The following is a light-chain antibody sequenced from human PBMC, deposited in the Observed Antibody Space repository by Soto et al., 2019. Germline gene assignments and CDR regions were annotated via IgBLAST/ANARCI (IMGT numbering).Light chain of an antibody. CDR3: MQGTHWPIT. CDR2: KVS. CDR1: QSPVKSDGIAS. V-gene: IGKV2-30*01. Sequence: EVVMTQSPLSLPVTLDQPASISGRSNQSPVKSDGIASFSWFQQRPGRSPRRLIYKVSNRDSGVPARFSGSGSGTDFALKISRVEAEDVGVYYCMQGTHWPITFGQGTRLEIK. J-gene: IGKJ5*01.